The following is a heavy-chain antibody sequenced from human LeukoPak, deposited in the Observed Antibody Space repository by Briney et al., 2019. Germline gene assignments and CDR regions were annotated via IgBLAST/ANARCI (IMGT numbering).Heavy chain of an antibody. CDR2: IGNKARNYAT. Sequence: PGGSLRLSYAASGFTFGDSTMHWVRQASGKGLEWVGHIGNKARNYATEYAVSLKGRFTISRDDSKDTAYLQVNSLKTEDTAVYYCVGDYNSWTGLKYWGQGTLVTVSS. J-gene: IGHJ4*02. CDR1: GFTFGDST. D-gene: IGHD1-1*01. V-gene: IGHV3-73*01. CDR3: VGDYNSWTGLKY.